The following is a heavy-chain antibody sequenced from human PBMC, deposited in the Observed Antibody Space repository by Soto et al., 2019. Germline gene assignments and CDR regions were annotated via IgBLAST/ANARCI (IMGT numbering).Heavy chain of an antibody. CDR3: ARGPAFWSGYYLDY. J-gene: IGHJ4*02. D-gene: IGHD3-3*01. CDR1: GGSFSGYY. CDR2: INHSGST. V-gene: IGHV4-34*01. Sequence: SETLSLTCAVYGGSFSGYYWSWIRQPPGKGLEWIGEINHSGSTNYNPSLKSRVTISVDTSKNQFSLKLSSVTAADTAVYYCARGPAFWSGYYLDYWGQGTLVTVSS.